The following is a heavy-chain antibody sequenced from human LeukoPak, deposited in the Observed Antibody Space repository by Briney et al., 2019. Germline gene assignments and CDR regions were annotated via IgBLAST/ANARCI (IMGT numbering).Heavy chain of an antibody. V-gene: IGHV4-39*07. CDR3: AKGAGGFSYYNWFDP. Sequence: PSETLSLTCTVSGGSISSSPYYWGWIRQPPGKGLEWIGSIYYSGTTHYNPSLESRVTISVDTSKNQFSLKLASVAAADTAIYYCAKGAGGFSYYNWFDPWGQGTLVTVSS. D-gene: IGHD5-18*01. CDR1: GGSISSSPYY. J-gene: IGHJ5*02. CDR2: IYYSGTT.